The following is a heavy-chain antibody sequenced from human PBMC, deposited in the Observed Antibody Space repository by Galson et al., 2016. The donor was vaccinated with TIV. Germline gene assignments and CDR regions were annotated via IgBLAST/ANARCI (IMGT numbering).Heavy chain of an antibody. CDR3: TTYIYDSGDYFYFAY. D-gene: IGHD3-22*01. V-gene: IGHV3-73*01. Sequence: SLRLSCAASGFTFSGSAMHWVRQAPGKGLEWVGRIRSKGNNYATVYAVSGKGRFTISRDDSENTAYLQMNGLKAEDTAVYFCTTYIYDSGDYFYFAYWGQGTLVTVAS. CDR1: GFTFSGSA. J-gene: IGHJ4*02. CDR2: IRSKGNNYAT.